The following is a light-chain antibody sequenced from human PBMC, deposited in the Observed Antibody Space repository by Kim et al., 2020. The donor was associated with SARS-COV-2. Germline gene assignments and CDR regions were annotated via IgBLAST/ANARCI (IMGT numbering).Light chain of an antibody. CDR2: DVS. J-gene: IGLJ2*01. CDR1: STDVGGYNS. Sequence: QSALTQPASVSGSPGQSITIPCAGTSTDVGGYNSVSWYQQHPGKAPKLMIYDVSNRPSGVSNRFPGSKSDNTASLTISGLQAEDEADYFCSSYTGTTTSVLFGGGTKVTVL. V-gene: IGLV2-14*03. CDR3: SSYTGTTTSVL.